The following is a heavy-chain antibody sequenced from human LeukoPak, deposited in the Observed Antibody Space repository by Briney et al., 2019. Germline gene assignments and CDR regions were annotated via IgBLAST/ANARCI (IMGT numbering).Heavy chain of an antibody. Sequence: PSETLSLTCTVSGGSISSSSYYWGWIRQPPGKGLEWIGSIYYSGSTYYNPSLKSRVTISVDTSKNQFSLKLSSVTAADTAVYYCARGIIAAAVDYWGQGTLVTVSS. D-gene: IGHD6-13*01. CDR2: IYYSGST. J-gene: IGHJ4*02. V-gene: IGHV4-39*07. CDR1: GGSISSSSYY. CDR3: ARGIIAAAVDY.